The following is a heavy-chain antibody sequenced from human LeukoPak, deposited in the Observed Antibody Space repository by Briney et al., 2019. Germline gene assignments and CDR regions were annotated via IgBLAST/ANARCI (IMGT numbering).Heavy chain of an antibody. CDR1: GYTFTSYA. D-gene: IGHD3-22*01. V-gene: IGHV1-18*01. Sequence: GASVKVSCKASGYTFTSYAMNWVRQAPGQGLEWMGWISAYNGNTNYAQKLQGRVTMTTDTSTSTAYMELRSPRSDDTAVYYCARDDGVNYYDSSQGFDYWGQGTLVTVPS. J-gene: IGHJ4*02. CDR3: ARDDGVNYYDSSQGFDY. CDR2: ISAYNGNT.